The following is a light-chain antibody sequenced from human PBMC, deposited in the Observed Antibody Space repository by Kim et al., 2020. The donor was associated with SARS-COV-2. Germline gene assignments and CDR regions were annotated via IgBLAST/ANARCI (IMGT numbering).Light chain of an antibody. CDR2: ATS. Sequence: AIQMTQSPSSLSASVGDRVTITCRASQGIRNDLGWYQQKPGRAPNLLIYATSTLQSGVPSRFSGSGSGTDFTLTISSLQSEDVATYYCLQDYDYPLTFGGGTKVDMK. CDR3: LQDYDYPLT. J-gene: IGKJ4*01. CDR1: QGIRND. V-gene: IGKV1-6*01.